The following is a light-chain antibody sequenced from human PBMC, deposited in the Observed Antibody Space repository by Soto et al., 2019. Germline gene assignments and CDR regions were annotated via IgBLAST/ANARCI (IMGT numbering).Light chain of an antibody. CDR1: SSNVGSNT. CDR2: HNN. J-gene: IGLJ2*01. CDR3: AAWDDSRHAVV. Sequence: QSVLTQPPSASGTPGQRVTISCSGSSSNVGSNTVDWYQQLPGTAPKLLIYHNNQRPSGVPDRLSGSKSGTSASLAISGLQSEDEADYYCAAWDDSRHAVVFGGGTKLTVL. V-gene: IGLV1-44*01.